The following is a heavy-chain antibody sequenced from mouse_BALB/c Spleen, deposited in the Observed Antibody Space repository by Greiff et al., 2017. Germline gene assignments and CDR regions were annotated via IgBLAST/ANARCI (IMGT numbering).Heavy chain of an antibody. Sequence: EVQRVESGGGLVKPGGSLKLSCAASGFTFSDYYMYWVRQTPEKRLEWVATISDGGSYTYYPDSVKGRFTISRDNAKNNLYLQMSSLKSEDTAMYYCARDHYCGSSYWYFDVWGAGTTVTVSS. D-gene: IGHD1-1*01. V-gene: IGHV5-4*02. CDR2: ISDGGSYT. J-gene: IGHJ1*01. CDR3: ARDHYCGSSYWYFDV. CDR1: GFTFSDYY.